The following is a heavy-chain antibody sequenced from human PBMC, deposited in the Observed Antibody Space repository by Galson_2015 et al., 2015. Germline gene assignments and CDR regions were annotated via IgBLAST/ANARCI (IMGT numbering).Heavy chain of an antibody. D-gene: IGHD2-2*01. CDR1: GFTFSSYS. CDR3: ARVYCSSTSCYADAFDI. J-gene: IGHJ3*02. V-gene: IGHV3-21*01. Sequence: SLRLSCAASGFTFSSYSMNWVRQAPGKGLEWVSSISSSSSYIHYADSVKGRFTIFRDNAKNSLYLQMNSLRAEDTAVYYCARVYCSSTSCYADAFDIWGQGTMVTVSS. CDR2: ISSSSSYI.